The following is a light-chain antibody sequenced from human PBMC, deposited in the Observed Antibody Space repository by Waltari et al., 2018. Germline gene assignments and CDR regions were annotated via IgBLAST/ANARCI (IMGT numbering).Light chain of an antibody. CDR1: SSDVGGYNF. CDR3: SSYTSSSAYYV. Sequence: QSALTQPASVSGSPGQSITLSCTGTSSDVGGYNFTSWYQQHPGKAPKLMTSDVSKRPSGVSNRFSGSNSGNTASLTISGLQAEDEADYYCSSYTSSSAYYVFGTGTKVTVL. CDR2: DVS. V-gene: IGLV2-14*03. J-gene: IGLJ1*01.